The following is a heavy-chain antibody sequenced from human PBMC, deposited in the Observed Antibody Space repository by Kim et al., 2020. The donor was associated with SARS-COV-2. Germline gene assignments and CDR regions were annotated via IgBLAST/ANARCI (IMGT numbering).Heavy chain of an antibody. CDR3: ARLRPRAGYYFDY. D-gene: IGHD3-16*01. Sequence: SETLSLTCTVSGGSISSYYWSWIRQPPGKGLEWIGYIYYSGSTNYNPSLKSRVTISVDTSKNQFSLKLSSVTAADTAVYYCARLRPRAGYYFDYWGQGTLVTVSS. CDR2: IYYSGST. V-gene: IGHV4-59*01. J-gene: IGHJ4*02. CDR1: GGSISSYY.